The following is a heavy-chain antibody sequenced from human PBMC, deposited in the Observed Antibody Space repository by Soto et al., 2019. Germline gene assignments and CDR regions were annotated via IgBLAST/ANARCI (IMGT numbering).Heavy chain of an antibody. J-gene: IGHJ6*02. Sequence: GGSLRLSCRTSGFTFSSYGMHWVRQAPGKGLEWVAVIWYDGSNKYYADSVKGRFTISRDNSKNTLYLQMNSLRAEDTAVYYCARDNWNYFYYYYGIDVWGQGTTVTVSS. CDR1: GFTFSSYG. CDR2: IWYDGSNK. CDR3: ARDNWNYFYYYYGIDV. V-gene: IGHV3-33*01. D-gene: IGHD1-7*01.